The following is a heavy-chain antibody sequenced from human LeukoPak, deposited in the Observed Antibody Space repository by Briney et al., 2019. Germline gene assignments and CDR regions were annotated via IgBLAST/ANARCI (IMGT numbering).Heavy chain of an antibody. CDR1: GFTFSSYA. CDR3: AKEDYYDSSGYSTRDAFDI. V-gene: IGHV3-23*01. J-gene: IGHJ3*02. Sequence: GGSLRLSCAASGFTFSSYAMSRVRQAPGKGLEWVSAISGSGGSTYYADSVKGRFTISRDNSKNTLYLQMNSLRAEDTAVYYCAKEDYYDSSGYSTRDAFDIWGQGTMVTVSS. D-gene: IGHD3-22*01. CDR2: ISGSGGST.